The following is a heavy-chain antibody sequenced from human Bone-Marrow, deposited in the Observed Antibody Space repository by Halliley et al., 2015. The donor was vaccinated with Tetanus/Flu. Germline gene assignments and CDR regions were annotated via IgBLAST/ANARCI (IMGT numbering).Heavy chain of an antibody. CDR2: IGASGYTT. Sequence: CAVSGFTFSIYAMNWVRQAPGKGLEWVSSIGASGYTTYYADSVKGRFTISRDNSKNTLYLQMNSLRAEDTAVYYCAKGISGVAAAVDYWGQGTLVTVSS. CDR3: AKGISGVAAAVDY. D-gene: IGHD6-13*01. CDR1: GFTFSIYA. V-gene: IGHV3-23*01. J-gene: IGHJ4*02.